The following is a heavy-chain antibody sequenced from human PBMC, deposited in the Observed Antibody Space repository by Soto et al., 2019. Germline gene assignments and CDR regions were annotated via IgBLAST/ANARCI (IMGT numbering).Heavy chain of an antibody. V-gene: IGHV4-39*01. CDR1: GDSISSSNYL. D-gene: IGHD3-10*01. Sequence: QLQLQESGPGLVKPWETLSLTCTVSGDSISSSNYLWGWIRQPPGKGLEWIGTIFYSGSTYYNPSLKRRVTISVDTSKNQFSLKLTSVTAADTALYYCARRYGWLYFDYWGQGSLVTVSS. CDR3: ARRYGWLYFDY. CDR2: IFYSGST. J-gene: IGHJ4*02.